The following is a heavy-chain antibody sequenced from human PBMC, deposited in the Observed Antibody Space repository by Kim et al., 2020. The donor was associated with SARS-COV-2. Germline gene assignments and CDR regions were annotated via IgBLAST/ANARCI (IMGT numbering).Heavy chain of an antibody. CDR2: ISYDGSNK. CDR1: GFTFSSYA. Sequence: GGSLRLSCAASGFTFSSYAMHWVRQAPGKGLEWVAVISYDGSNKYYVDSVKGRFTISRDNSKNTLYLQMNSLRAEDTAVYYCARDKAPGNYYYGMDVWGQGTTVTVSS. CDR3: ARDKAPGNYYYGMDV. J-gene: IGHJ6*02. V-gene: IGHV3-30*04.